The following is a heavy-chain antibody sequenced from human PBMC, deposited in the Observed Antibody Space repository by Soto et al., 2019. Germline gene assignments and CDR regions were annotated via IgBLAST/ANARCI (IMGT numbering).Heavy chain of an antibody. D-gene: IGHD3-22*01. CDR3: ARGLAYCYDSSTWFDP. Sequence: QVQLQESGPGLVKPSETLSLTCTVSGGSISSYYWSWIRQPPGKGLEWIGYIYYSWSTNYNPSLKSRVTISADTSKNQFSLKLSSVTAADTALYYCARGLAYCYDSSTWFDPWGQGTLVTVSS. CDR2: IYYSWST. V-gene: IGHV4-59*01. CDR1: GGSISSYY. J-gene: IGHJ5*02.